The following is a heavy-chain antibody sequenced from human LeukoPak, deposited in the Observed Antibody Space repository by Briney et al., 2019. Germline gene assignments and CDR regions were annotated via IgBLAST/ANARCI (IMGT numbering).Heavy chain of an antibody. V-gene: IGHV4-59*01. CDR1: GGSISSYY. Sequence: SETLSLTCTVSGGSISSYYWSWIRQPPGKGLELIGYIYYSGSTNYNPSLKSRVTISVDTSKNQFSLKRSSVTAADKAVYYCAGGYSYDAFDIWGQGTMVTVSS. CDR3: AGGYSYDAFDI. CDR2: IYYSGST. D-gene: IGHD5-18*01. J-gene: IGHJ3*02.